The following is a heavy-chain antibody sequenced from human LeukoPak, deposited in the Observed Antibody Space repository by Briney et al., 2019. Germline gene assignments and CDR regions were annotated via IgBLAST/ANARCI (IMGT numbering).Heavy chain of an antibody. D-gene: IGHD3-9*01. CDR3: ARDLTGIIDY. J-gene: IGHJ4*02. CDR2: ISGDGSSN. Sequence: GGSLRLSCAASGFTFSGYWMHWVRQAPGKGLVWVSRISGDGSSNTYADSVKGRFTISRDNAKNTLYLQMNSLRAEDTAVYYCARDLTGIIDYWGQGTLVTVSS. CDR1: GFTFSGYW. V-gene: IGHV3-74*01.